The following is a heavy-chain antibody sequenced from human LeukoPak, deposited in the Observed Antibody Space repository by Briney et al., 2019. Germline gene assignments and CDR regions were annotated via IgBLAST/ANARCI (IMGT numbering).Heavy chain of an antibody. J-gene: IGHJ4*02. CDR3: AKDLAPTGYCSSTSCYDVLDY. CDR1: GLTFSSYA. Sequence: RSGGSLRLSCAASGLTFSSYAMSWVRQAPGKGLEWVSTISGSGGSTYYADSVKGRFTISRDNSKNTLYLQMNSLTAEDTAVYYCAKDLAPTGYCSSTSCYDVLDYWGQGTLVTVSS. V-gene: IGHV3-23*01. D-gene: IGHD2-2*01. CDR2: ISGSGGST.